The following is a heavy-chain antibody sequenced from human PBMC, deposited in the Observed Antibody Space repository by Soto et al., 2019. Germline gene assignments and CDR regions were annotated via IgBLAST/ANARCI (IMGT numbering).Heavy chain of an antibody. CDR1: GLSLSTSGEA. CDR3: AHYVSASPAGWFDP. CDR2: IYWYDEK. Sequence: QITLKESGPTLVKPTQTLTLTCSFSGLSLSTSGEAVGWIRQPPGKALEWLALIYWYDEKFFNPTLKTRLTINKETSKTQGVLTLTNMDLADTATYSCAHYVSASPAGWFDPWGQGVLVTVSS. J-gene: IGHJ5*02. V-gene: IGHV2-5*01. D-gene: IGHD3-10*01.